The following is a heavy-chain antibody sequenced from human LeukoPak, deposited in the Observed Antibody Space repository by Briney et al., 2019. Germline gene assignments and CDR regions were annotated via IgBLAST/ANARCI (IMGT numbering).Heavy chain of an antibody. D-gene: IGHD2-8*01. Sequence: GGSLRLSCAASGFTFSSYAMSWVRQAPGKGLEWVSTISHSGGSTYYADPVKGRFTISRDNYENTLYLQMNSLRAEDTAVYYCARTNPNGPKFDYWGQGTLVTVSS. CDR3: ARTNPNGPKFDY. V-gene: IGHV3-23*01. CDR1: GFTFSSYA. CDR2: ISHSGGST. J-gene: IGHJ4*02.